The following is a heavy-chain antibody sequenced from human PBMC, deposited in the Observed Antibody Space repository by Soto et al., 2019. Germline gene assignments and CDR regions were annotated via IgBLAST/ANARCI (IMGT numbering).Heavy chain of an antibody. V-gene: IGHV1-8*01. Sequence: ASVKVSCKASGYTFTSYDINWVRQATGQGLEWMGWMNPNSGNTGYAQKFQGRVTMTRNTSKNQFSLKLSSVTAADTAVYYCGVLTGDLYYYYYYMDVWGKGTTVTVSS. CDR1: GYTFTSYD. D-gene: IGHD4-4*01. J-gene: IGHJ6*03. CDR2: MNPNSGNT. CDR3: GVLTGDLYYYYYYMDV.